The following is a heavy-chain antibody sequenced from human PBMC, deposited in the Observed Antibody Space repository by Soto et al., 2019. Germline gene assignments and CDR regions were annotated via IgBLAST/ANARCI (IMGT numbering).Heavy chain of an antibody. Sequence: TLSLTCTVSGGSISSGDYYWSWIRQPPGKGLEWIGYIYYSGSTYYNPSLKSRVTISVDTSKNQFSLKLSSVTAADTAVYYCARSYGDYVYYFDYWGQGTLVTVSS. CDR2: IYYSGST. CDR3: ARSYGDYVYYFDY. V-gene: IGHV4-30-4*01. J-gene: IGHJ4*02. CDR1: GGSISSGDYY. D-gene: IGHD4-17*01.